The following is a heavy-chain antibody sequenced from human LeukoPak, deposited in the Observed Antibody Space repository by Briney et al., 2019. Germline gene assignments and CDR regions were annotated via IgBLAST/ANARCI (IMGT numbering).Heavy chain of an antibody. J-gene: IGHJ6*04. D-gene: IGHD6-6*01. CDR1: GYTSTSYY. V-gene: IGHV1-46*03. CDR3: ARGGYSSSFRVDV. Sequence: ASVNVSCRASGYTSTSYYMHWVRQAAAQGLDGMGIINPSGGSTSYAQKFQGRVTITRDTCTSTVYMELSSLRSEDTAVYYCARGGYSSSFRVDVWGKGTTVTVSS. CDR2: INPSGGST.